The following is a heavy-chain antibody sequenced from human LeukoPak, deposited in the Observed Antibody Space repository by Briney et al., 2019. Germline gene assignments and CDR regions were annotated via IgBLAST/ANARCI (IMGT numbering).Heavy chain of an antibody. J-gene: IGHJ4*02. CDR2: ISGSGGST. V-gene: IGHV3-23*01. CDR1: GFTFSSYA. Sequence: PGGSLRLSCAASGFTFSSYAMSWVRQAPGKGLEWVSAISGSGGSTYYADSVKGRFTISRDNSKNTLYLQMNSLRAEDTAVYYCAKDPGVVPAASLDYWGQGTLVTVSS. CDR3: AKDPGVVPAASLDY. D-gene: IGHD2-2*01.